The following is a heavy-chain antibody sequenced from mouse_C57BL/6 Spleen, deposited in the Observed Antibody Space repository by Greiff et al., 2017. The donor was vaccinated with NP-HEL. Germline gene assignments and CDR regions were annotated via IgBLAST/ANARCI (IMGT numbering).Heavy chain of an antibody. CDR1: VYSIPSGSS. D-gene: IGHD2-3*01. CDR3: ARDDGYYWYFDV. Sequence: PFLLPPSHSLSLTFSFTVYSIPSGSSWNFLRHFPFNKLEWRGYISYDGSNNYNPSLKNRISITRDTSNNQFFLKLNSVTTEDTATYYCARDDGYYWYFDVWGTGTTVTVSS. V-gene: IGHV3-6*01. CDR2: ISYDGSN. J-gene: IGHJ1*03.